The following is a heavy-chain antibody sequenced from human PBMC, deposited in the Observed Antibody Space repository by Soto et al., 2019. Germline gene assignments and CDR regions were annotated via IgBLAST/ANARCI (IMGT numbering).Heavy chain of an antibody. CDR2: ISGSGGST. V-gene: IGHV3-23*01. D-gene: IGHD6-13*01. Sequence: EVQLLESGGGLVQPGGSLRLSCAASGFTFSNYAMSWVRQAPGKGLEWVSSISGSGGSTYYADSVKVRFTISRHNAKNTLYLQMNSLRAEDTAVYYCAKLTSRLFGSSHYYFDYWGQGTLVTVSS. J-gene: IGHJ4*02. CDR1: GFTFSNYA. CDR3: AKLTSRLFGSSHYYFDY.